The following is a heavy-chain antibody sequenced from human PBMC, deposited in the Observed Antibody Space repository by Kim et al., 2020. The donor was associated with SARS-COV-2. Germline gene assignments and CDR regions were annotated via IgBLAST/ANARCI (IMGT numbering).Heavy chain of an antibody. V-gene: IGHV4-39*01. CDR1: GGSISSSSYY. Sequence: SETLSLTCTVSGGSISSSSYYWGWIRQPPGKGLEWIGSIYYSGSTYYNPSLKSRVTISVDTSKNQFSLKLSSVTAADTAVYYCATPWNGSSWYWGQGTLVTVSS. CDR2: IYYSGST. J-gene: IGHJ4*02. D-gene: IGHD6-13*01. CDR3: ATPWNGSSWY.